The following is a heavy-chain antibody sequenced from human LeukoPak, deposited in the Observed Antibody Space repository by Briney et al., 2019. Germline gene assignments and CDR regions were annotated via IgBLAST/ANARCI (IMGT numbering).Heavy chain of an antibody. CDR2: FDPEDGET. D-gene: IGHD3-16*02. V-gene: IGHV1-24*01. J-gene: IGHJ4*02. CDR3: ARDEERVRYYDYVWGSYLH. CDR1: GYTLTELS. Sequence: GASVKVSCKVSGYTLTELSMHWVRQAPGKGLEWMGGFDPEDGETIYAQKFQGRVTMTRDTSTSTVYMELSSLRSEDTAVYYCARDEERVRYYDYVWGSYLHWGQGTLVTVSS.